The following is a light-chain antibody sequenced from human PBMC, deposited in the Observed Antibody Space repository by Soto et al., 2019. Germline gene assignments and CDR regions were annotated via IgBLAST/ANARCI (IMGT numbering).Light chain of an antibody. V-gene: IGLV1-47*01. CDR3: ASWDDSPSAPVV. CDR1: GSNVECNN. J-gene: IGLJ2*01. Sequence: QSVLTQPPSASGTPGQRVTISCSGSGSNVECNNVSCYQQLPATAPNLLIYKTVQRPSGVPEPFSGFKSATSAALAIRDLRAEDEADYYCASWDDSPSAPVVFGGGTKLTVL. CDR2: KTV.